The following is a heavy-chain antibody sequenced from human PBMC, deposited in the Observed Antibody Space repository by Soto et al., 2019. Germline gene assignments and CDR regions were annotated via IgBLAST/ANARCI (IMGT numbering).Heavy chain of an antibody. CDR3: AKDHPGYGMDV. Sequence: QVQLVESGGGVVQPGRSLRLSCAASGFTFSSYGMHWVRQAPGKGLEWVAVISYDGSNKYYADSVKGRFTISRDNSKNTLYLQMNSLRAEDTAVYYCAKDHPGYGMDVWGQGTTVTVSS. V-gene: IGHV3-30*18. CDR1: GFTFSSYG. J-gene: IGHJ6*02. CDR2: ISYDGSNK.